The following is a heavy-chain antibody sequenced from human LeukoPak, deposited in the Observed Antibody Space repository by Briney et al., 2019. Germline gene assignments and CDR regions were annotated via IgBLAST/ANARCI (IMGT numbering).Heavy chain of an antibody. CDR1: GDYW. Sequence: GGSLRLSCAASGDYWMHWVRQAPGKGLVWVSHINSDGSWTSYADSVKGRFTISKDNAKNTVYLQMNNLRAEDTAVYYCVSFYETYWGRGTLVTVSS. D-gene: IGHD2/OR15-2a*01. J-gene: IGHJ4*02. CDR3: VSFYETY. V-gene: IGHV3-74*01. CDR2: INSDGSWT.